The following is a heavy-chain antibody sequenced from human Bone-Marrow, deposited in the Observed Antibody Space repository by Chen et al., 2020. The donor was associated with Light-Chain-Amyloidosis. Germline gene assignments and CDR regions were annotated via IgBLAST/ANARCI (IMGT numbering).Heavy chain of an antibody. J-gene: IGHJ6*02. CDR1: GFTISDYY. D-gene: IGHD3-10*01. Sequence: QVDLVESGGNLVKPGGSLRLSWVVSGFTISDYYRTWIRQAPAKGLEWIASVSGSGKTLSTADSLKGRLTISRNIAKNSLHLQMNNLRVEDAAVYYCVRGPRAPGMDVWGQGTTVIVS. CDR2: VSGSGKTL. V-gene: IGHV3-11*01. CDR3: VRGPRAPGMDV.